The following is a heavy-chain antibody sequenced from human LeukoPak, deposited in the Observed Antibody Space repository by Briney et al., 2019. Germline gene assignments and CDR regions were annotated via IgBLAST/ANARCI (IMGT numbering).Heavy chain of an antibody. D-gene: IGHD5-18*01. CDR2: IYTSGST. CDR3: ARLYSYGPRKRPKADYYYYYYMDV. Sequence: PSQTLSLTCTVSGGSISTTSYYRSCIRQPAGKGLEWIGRIYTSGSTDYNPSLKSLVTISGDASKNQFSLKLSSVTAADTAVYYCARLYSYGPRKRPKADYYYYYYMDVCGKGTTVTISS. J-gene: IGHJ6*03. V-gene: IGHV4-61*02. CDR1: GGSISTTSYY.